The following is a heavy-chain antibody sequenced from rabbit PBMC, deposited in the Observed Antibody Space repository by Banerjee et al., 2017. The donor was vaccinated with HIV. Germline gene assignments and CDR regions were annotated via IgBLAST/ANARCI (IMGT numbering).Heavy chain of an antibody. J-gene: IGHJ4*01. CDR1: GFSFSNKYV. CDR2: IYTGSSGST. Sequence: QEQLEESGGDLVKPEGSLTLTCTASGFSFSNKYVMCWVRQAPGKGLEWIGCIYTGSSGSTYYASWAKGRFTISKTSSTTVTLQMTSLTAADTATYFCARDLAGVIGWNFNLWGQGTLVTVS. D-gene: IGHD4-1*01. V-gene: IGHV1S45*01. CDR3: ARDLAGVIGWNFNL.